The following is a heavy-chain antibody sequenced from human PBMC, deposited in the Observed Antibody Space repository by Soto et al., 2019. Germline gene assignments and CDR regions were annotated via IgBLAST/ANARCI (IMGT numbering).Heavy chain of an antibody. CDR3: ARVPDY. Sequence: SQTLSLTCAVSDGSISSVGYSRSWIRKPPGKGLEWIGYMYHSRSTYYNPSLKSRVTISIDRFKSQFSLKLSSVTAADTAEYYCARVPDYWCQGILVTAPQ. J-gene: IGHJ4*02. D-gene: IGHD2-2*01. CDR2: MYHSRST. CDR1: DGSISSVGYS. V-gene: IGHV4-30-2*01.